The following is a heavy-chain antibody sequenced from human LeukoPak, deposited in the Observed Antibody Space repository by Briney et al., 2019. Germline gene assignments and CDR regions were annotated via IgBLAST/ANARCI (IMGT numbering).Heavy chain of an antibody. Sequence: ASVKVSCKASGYTFTSYGISWVRQAPGQGLEWMGWINAYNGNTNFAQKLQGRVTMTTDTSTSTAYMELRSLRSDDTAVYYCARDYGGNVAFDIWGQGTVVSVSS. V-gene: IGHV1-18*04. D-gene: IGHD4-17*01. CDR1: GYTFTSYG. CDR2: INAYNGNT. CDR3: ARDYGGNVAFDI. J-gene: IGHJ3*02.